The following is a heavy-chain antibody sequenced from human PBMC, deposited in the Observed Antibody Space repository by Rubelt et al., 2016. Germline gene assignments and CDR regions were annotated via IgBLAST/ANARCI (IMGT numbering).Heavy chain of an antibody. CDR3: AGDRVAVRGCFDS. CDR1: GFTFSSHA. CDR2: ISYDGSKN. Sequence: GGLVQPGRSLRLSCAASGFTFSSHAMHWVRQAPGKGLEWVAVISYDGSKNYYADSVKGRFAISRDNSKNTLYLQMNSLRAEDTAVYYCAGDRVAVRGCFDSWGQGTLVTVSS. J-gene: IGHJ5*01. V-gene: IGHV3-30*09. D-gene: IGHD6-6*01.